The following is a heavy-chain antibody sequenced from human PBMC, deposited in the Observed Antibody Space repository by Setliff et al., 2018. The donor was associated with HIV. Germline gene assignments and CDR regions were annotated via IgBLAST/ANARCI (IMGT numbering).Heavy chain of an antibody. Sequence: GASVKVSCKTSGGTFSTYVISWVRQAPGQGLEWMGWISAYNGNTNYAQKLQGRVTMTTDTSTSTAYMELRSLRSDDTAVYYCARDVPLYYYDSSGYFDYWGQGTLVTVSS. J-gene: IGHJ4*02. CDR3: ARDVPLYYYDSSGYFDY. V-gene: IGHV1-18*01. CDR1: GGTFSTYV. D-gene: IGHD3-22*01. CDR2: ISAYNGNT.